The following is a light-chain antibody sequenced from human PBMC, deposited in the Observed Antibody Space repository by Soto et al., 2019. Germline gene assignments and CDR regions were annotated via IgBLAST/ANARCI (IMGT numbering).Light chain of an antibody. CDR1: QGISSW. V-gene: IGKV1D-12*01. CDR2: ATS. J-gene: IGKJ2*01. Sequence: DIQMTQSPSYVSASVGDRVTITCRASQGISSWLAWYQQKPGKAPNLPIYATSSLQSGVPSRFIGSGSRTDFTLPISSLQPEDFATYYCHQATSFPHSFGQGTKLEIK. CDR3: HQATSFPHS.